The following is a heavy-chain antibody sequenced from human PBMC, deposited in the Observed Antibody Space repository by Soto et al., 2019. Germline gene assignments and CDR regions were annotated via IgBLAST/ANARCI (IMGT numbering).Heavy chain of an antibody. J-gene: IGHJ4*02. Sequence: SETLSLTSTVSGGPISSRRYYWGWIRQPAGKGLEWVGNIYYTGITNYNPSLESRVTISVDTSKNQFSLKLSSVTAADTAVYYCARRRYSGTSGLDYWGQGTLVTVSS. V-gene: IGHV4-39*01. CDR3: ARRRYSGTSGLDY. D-gene: IGHD1-26*01. CDR2: IYYTGIT. CDR1: GGPISSRRYY.